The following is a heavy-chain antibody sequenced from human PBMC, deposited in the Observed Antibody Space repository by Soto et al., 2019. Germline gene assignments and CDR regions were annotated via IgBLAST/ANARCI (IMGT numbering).Heavy chain of an antibody. Sequence: QLQLQGSGPGLVKPSETLSLTCTVSGGSLTSTSYHWGWIRQSPGKGLEWIGTIYYRGNTYFNPSLKSRVTMSVDTSDNQFSLKLTSVTAADTAVYYCARTMFTSNWYYFDFWGQGTMVTVSS. D-gene: IGHD6-13*01. CDR2: IYYRGNT. J-gene: IGHJ4*02. CDR1: GGSLTSTSYH. CDR3: ARTMFTSNWYYFDF. V-gene: IGHV4-39*01.